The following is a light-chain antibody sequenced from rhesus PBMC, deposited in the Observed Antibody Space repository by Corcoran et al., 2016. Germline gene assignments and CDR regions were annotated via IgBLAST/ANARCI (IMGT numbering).Light chain of an antibody. Sequence: QSAPTQPPSVSGSPGQSVTISCTGTSSDVGGYNYVSWYQQHPGKVPKVMIYEVSKRPSGVSDRFSGSKSGNTASLTISGLQAEDEANYYCCSYTTSSTFVFGSGTKLTVL. CDR2: EVS. J-gene: IGLJ6*01. V-gene: IGLV2S7*01. CDR1: SSDVGGYNY. CDR3: CSYTTSSTFV.